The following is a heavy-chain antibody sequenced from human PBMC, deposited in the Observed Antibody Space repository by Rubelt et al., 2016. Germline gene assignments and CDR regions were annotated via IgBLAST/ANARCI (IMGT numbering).Heavy chain of an antibody. V-gene: IGHV1-2*02. CDR3: ARLWFGDHGRDFDY. J-gene: IGHJ4*02. D-gene: IGHD3-10*01. Sequence: QVQLVQSGAEVKKPGASVKVSCKASGYTFTGYYMHWVRQAPGQGLEWMGWINPNSGGTNYAQTFQGRGTMTRDTYTSTVYRELSSLRSEDTAVYYCARLWFGDHGRDFDYWGQGTLVTVSS. CDR2: INPNSGGT. CDR1: GYTFTGYY.